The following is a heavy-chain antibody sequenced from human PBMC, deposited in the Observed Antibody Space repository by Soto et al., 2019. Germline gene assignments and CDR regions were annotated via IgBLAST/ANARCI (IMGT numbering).Heavy chain of an antibody. CDR1: GFTFSSYA. J-gene: IGHJ4*02. CDR2: NSGSGGST. CDR3: AKGANPGYSYGLTGY. V-gene: IGHV3-23*01. Sequence: GGSLRLSCAASGFTFSSYAMSWVRQAPGKGLEWVSANSGSGGSTYYADSVKGRFTISRDNSKNTLYLQMNSLRAEDTAVYYCAKGANPGYSYGLTGYWGQGTLVTVSS. D-gene: IGHD5-18*01.